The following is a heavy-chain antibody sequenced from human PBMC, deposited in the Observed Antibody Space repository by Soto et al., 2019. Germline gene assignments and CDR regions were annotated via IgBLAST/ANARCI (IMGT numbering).Heavy chain of an antibody. CDR2: INPSGGST. J-gene: IGHJ6*02. CDR1: GYTFTSYY. CDR3: ARDSRALLWFGELSPYGMDV. Sequence: GASVKVSCKASGYTFTSYYMHWVRQAPGQGLEWMGIINPSGGSTTYAQKFQSRVTMTRDTSTSTVYMELSSLRSEDTAVYYCARDSRALLWFGELSPYGMDVWGQGTTVTVSS. V-gene: IGHV1-46*01. D-gene: IGHD3-10*01.